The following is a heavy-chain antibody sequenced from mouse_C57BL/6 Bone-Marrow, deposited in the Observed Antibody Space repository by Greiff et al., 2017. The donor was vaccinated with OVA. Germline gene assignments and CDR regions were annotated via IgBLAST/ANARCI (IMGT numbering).Heavy chain of an antibody. J-gene: IGHJ4*01. V-gene: IGHV1-62-2*01. D-gene: IGHD3-2*02. CDR3: ARHEAPDSSGFPYYYAMDY. CDR2: FYPGSGSI. Sequence: VQLQQSGAELVKPGASVKLSCKASGYTFTESTIHWVKQRSGQGLEWIGWFYPGSGSIKYNEKFKDKATLTADKSSSTVYMELSRLTSEDSAVYFCARHEAPDSSGFPYYYAMDYWGQGTSVTVSS. CDR1: GYTFTEST.